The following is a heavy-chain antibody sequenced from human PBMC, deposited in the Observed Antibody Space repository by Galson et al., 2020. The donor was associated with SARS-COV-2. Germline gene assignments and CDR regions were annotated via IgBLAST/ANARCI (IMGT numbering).Heavy chain of an antibody. Sequence: GGSLRLSCAASGFTFDDYGMSWVRQAPGKGLEWVSGINWNGGSTGYADSVKGRFTISRDNAKNSLYLQMNSLRAEDTALYYCANFYGDSNYYYYGMDVCGQGTTVTVSS. D-gene: IGHD4-17*01. J-gene: IGHJ6*02. CDR1: GFTFDDYG. CDR3: ANFYGDSNYYYYGMDV. V-gene: IGHV3-20*04. CDR2: INWNGGST.